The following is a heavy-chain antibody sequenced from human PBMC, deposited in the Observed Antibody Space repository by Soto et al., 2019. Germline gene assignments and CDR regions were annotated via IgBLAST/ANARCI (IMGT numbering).Heavy chain of an antibody. D-gene: IGHD6-6*01. CDR1: GGTFSSYA. CDR3: ARASWSGQLVGYYYYYGMDF. Sequence: QVQLVQSGAEVKKPGSSVKVSCKASGGTFSSYAISWVRQAPGQGLEWMGGIIPIFGTANYAQKFQGRVTITADKSTSTAYMELSSLRSEDKAVYYCARASWSGQLVGYYYYYGMDFWGQGTTVTVSS. CDR2: IIPIFGTA. V-gene: IGHV1-69*06. J-gene: IGHJ6*02.